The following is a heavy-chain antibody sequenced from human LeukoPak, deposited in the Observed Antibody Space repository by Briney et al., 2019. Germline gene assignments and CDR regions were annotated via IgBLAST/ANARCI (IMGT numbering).Heavy chain of an antibody. CDR3: ARDPGPDYFDF. V-gene: IGHV3-33*01. CDR1: GFTFSSFG. Sequence: PGGSLRLSCAASGFTFSSFGMHWVRQAPGKGLEWVAFIWNDGSNNYYADSVKGRFTISRDNSKNTLYLQMNSLKAEDTAVYFCARDPGPDYFDFWGQGTLVIVSS. J-gene: IGHJ4*02. CDR2: IWNDGSNN.